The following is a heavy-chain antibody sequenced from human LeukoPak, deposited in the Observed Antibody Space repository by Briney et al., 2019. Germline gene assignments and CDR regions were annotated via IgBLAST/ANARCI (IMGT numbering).Heavy chain of an antibody. CDR3: ARRYCSDGSCYLDY. CDR1: GFTFTSYA. CDR2: IYSGGST. J-gene: IGHJ4*02. Sequence: GGSLRLSCAASGFTFTSYAMSWVRQAPREGLEWVSVIYSGGSTYYADSVKDRFTISRDNSKNTLYLQMNSLRAEDTAVYYCARRYCSDGSCYLDYWGQGTLVTVSS. V-gene: IGHV3-66*01. D-gene: IGHD2-15*01.